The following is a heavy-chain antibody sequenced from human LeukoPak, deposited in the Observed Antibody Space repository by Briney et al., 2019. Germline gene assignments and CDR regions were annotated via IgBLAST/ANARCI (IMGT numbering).Heavy chain of an antibody. D-gene: IGHD4-23*01. V-gene: IGHV3-30-3*01. CDR1: GFTFSSYG. CDR2: ISYDGSNE. Sequence: GGSPRLSCAASGFTFSSYGMHWVRQAPGKGLEWVAVISYDGSNEYYVDSVKGRFTISRDNSKNTLYLQMSSLRAEDTAVYYCTRGTNDYGGIERKKPFDYWGQGTLVTVSS. J-gene: IGHJ4*02. CDR3: TRGTNDYGGIERKKPFDY.